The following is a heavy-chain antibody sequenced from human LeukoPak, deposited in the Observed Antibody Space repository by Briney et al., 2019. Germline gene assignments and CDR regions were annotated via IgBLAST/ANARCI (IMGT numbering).Heavy chain of an antibody. D-gene: IGHD3-16*02. J-gene: IGHJ4*02. V-gene: IGHV3-7*01. CDR1: GLSISGQW. CDR3: GYTNNFYH. Sequence: PGESLRLSCVASGLSISGQWMNWVRKAPGQGLEWVANIKHDGSEEHYVDSVKGRFTISRDDGRNSVSLQMNSVRAEDTAVYYCGYTNNFYHWGQGTLVVVSS. CDR2: IKHDGSEE.